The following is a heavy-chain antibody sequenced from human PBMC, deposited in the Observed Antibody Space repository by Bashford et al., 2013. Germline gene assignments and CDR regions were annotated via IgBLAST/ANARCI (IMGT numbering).Heavy chain of an antibody. V-gene: IGHV1-46*01. CDR3: AMRPRARLPNPYYYGMDV. CDR2: INPSGGST. CDR1: GYTFTSYY. D-gene: IGHD3-16*01. Sequence: ASVKVSCKASGYTFTSYYMHWVRQAPGQGLEWMGIINPSGGSTSYAQKFQGRVTMTRDTSTSTVYMELSSLRSEDTAVYYCAMRPRARLPNPYYYGMDVWGQGTTVTVSS. J-gene: IGHJ6*02.